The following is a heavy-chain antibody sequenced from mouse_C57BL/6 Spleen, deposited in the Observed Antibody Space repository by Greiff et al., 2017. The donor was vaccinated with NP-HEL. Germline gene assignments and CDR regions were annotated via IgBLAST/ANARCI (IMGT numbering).Heavy chain of an antibody. Sequence: QVHVKQSGAELVRPGASVTLSCKASGYTFTDYEMHWVKQTPVHGLEWIGAIDPETGGTAYNQKFKGKAILTADKSSSTAYMELRSLTSEDSAVYYCTRSIYSNYLYYFDYWGQGTTLTVSS. D-gene: IGHD2-5*01. CDR1: GYTFTDYE. CDR2: IDPETGGT. J-gene: IGHJ2*01. V-gene: IGHV1-15*01. CDR3: TRSIYSNYLYYFDY.